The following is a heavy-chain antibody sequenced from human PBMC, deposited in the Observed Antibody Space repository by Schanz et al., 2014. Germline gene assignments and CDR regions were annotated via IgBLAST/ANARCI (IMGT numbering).Heavy chain of an antibody. CDR3: AKQIHYDILTVTRN. V-gene: IGHV3-30*19. D-gene: IGHD3-9*01. Sequence: QVQMVESGGGVVQPGRSLRLSCAASGFAFSVYGMHWVRQAPGKGPEWVALISNDGSIKYYADSVEGRFTISRDNSKNTLYLQMNSLRAEDTAVYYCAKQIHYDILTVTRNWGQGTQVTVSS. CDR1: GFAFSVYG. CDR2: ISNDGSIK. J-gene: IGHJ4*02.